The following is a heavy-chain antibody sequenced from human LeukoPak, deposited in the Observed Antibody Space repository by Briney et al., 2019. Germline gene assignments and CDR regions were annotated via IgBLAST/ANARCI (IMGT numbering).Heavy chain of an antibody. Sequence: PGGSLRLSCAASGFTFSNYWMHWVRQAPGKGLEWVSGISGSGANTYYADSMKGRFTISRDNSKSTLYLQMSSLRAEDTALYYCAKSSEYNNYGIDYWGQGTLVTVSS. V-gene: IGHV3-23*01. CDR1: GFTFSNYW. J-gene: IGHJ4*02. CDR3: AKSSEYNNYGIDY. CDR2: ISGSGANT. D-gene: IGHD4-11*01.